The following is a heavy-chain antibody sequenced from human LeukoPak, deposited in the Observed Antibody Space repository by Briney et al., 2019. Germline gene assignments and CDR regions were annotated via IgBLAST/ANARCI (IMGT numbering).Heavy chain of an antibody. V-gene: IGHV1-2*02. CDR1: GYTFTGYY. CDR3: AREAGDCSGGSCYTGNAFDI. J-gene: IGHJ3*02. Sequence: ASVKVSCKASGYTFTGYYMHWVRQAPGQGLEWMGWINPNSGGTNYAQKFQGRVTMTRDTSISTAYMELSRLRSDDTAVYYCAREAGDCSGGSCYTGNAFDIWGQGTMVTVSS. CDR2: INPNSGGT. D-gene: IGHD2-15*01.